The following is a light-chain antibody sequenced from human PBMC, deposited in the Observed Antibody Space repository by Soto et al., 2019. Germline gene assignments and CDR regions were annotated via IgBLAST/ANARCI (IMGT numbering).Light chain of an antibody. J-gene: IGKJ1*01. CDR1: QSVSSD. Sequence: IVLTQSKSTLSCSHGAPATLSCRASQSVSSDLAWYHQKPGQAPRLLIYGASTRATGIPARFSGSGSGTEFTLTINSLQSEDFAVYYCQQYNKWPRTLGQGTKV. CDR3: QQYNKWPRT. V-gene: IGKV3-15*01. CDR2: GAS.